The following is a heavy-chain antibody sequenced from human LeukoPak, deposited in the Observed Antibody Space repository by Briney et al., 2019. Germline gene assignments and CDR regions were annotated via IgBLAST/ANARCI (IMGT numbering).Heavy chain of an antibody. Sequence: GGSLRLSCAASGLNLSINYRNWVRQAPGKGLEWVSVIYRGGSTYYADSLKGRFTVSRDLSKNMLYFQMNSLRVEDTAVYYCARVHYYDSSGFDYWGQGTLVTVSS. CDR3: ARVHYYDSSGFDY. J-gene: IGHJ4*02. V-gene: IGHV3-66*01. D-gene: IGHD3-22*01. CDR2: IYRGGST. CDR1: GLNLSINY.